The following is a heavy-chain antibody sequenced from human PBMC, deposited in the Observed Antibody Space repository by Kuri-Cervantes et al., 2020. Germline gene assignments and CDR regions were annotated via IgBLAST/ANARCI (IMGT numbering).Heavy chain of an antibody. CDR1: GGSISSGGYY. Sequence: LRLSCTVSGGSISSGGYYWSWIRQHPGKGLEWIGYIYYSGSTYYNPSLKSRVTISVDTSKNQFSLKLSSVTAADTAVYYCARDRLPALWGQGTLVTVSS. CDR2: IYYSGST. CDR3: ARDRLPAL. V-gene: IGHV4-31*03. D-gene: IGHD2-2*01. J-gene: IGHJ4*02.